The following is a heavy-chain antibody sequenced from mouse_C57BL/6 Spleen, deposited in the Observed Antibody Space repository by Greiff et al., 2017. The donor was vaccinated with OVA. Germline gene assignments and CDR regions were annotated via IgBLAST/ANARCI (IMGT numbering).Heavy chain of an antibody. Sequence: VQLQQPGAELVKPGASVKLSCKASGYTFTSYWMHWVKQRPGQGLEWIGMIHPNSGSTNYNEKFNSKATLTVDKSSSTAYMQLSSLTSEDAAVYYCARWSYGNYGFDDWGQGTTLTVSS. D-gene: IGHD2-1*01. J-gene: IGHJ2*01. V-gene: IGHV1-64*01. CDR3: ARWSYGNYGFDD. CDR2: IHPNSGST. CDR1: GYTFTSYW.